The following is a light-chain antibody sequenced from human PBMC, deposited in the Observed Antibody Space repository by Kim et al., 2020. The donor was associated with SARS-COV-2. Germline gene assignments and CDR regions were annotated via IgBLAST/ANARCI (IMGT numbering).Light chain of an antibody. V-gene: IGLV3-1*01. CDR2: QDN. CDR1: ELGNKF. J-gene: IGLJ2*01. Sequence: SVSPGQTARITCSGEELGNKFACWFQQKPGQSPVLVIYQDNKRPSGIPERFSGSNSGSTATLTISGTQAMDEADYYCQAWDSGTAIFGGGTQLTVL. CDR3: QAWDSGTAI.